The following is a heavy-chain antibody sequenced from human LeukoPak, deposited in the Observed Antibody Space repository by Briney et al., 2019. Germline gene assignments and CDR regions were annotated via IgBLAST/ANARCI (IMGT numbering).Heavy chain of an antibody. CDR3: AGDEYGGNPEGY. Sequence: GGSLRLSCAASGFTFSSYGMHWVRQAPGKGLEWVAFIRYDGSNKYYADSVKGRFTISRDNSKNTLYLQMNSLRTEDTAVYDCAGDEYGGNPEGYWGQGTLVTVSS. V-gene: IGHV3-30*02. D-gene: IGHD4-23*01. CDR2: IRYDGSNK. CDR1: GFTFSSYG. J-gene: IGHJ4*02.